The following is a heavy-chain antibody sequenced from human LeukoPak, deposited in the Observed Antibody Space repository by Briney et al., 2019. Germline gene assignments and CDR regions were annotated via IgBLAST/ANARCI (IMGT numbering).Heavy chain of an antibody. Sequence: MSSETLSLTCTVSGGSISSYYWSWIRQPPGKGLEWIGYIYYSGSTNYNPSLKSRVTISVDTSKNQFSLKLSSVTAADTAVYYCASPTSIPIEDGSTPELDYWGQGTLVTVSS. CDR2: IYYSGST. CDR1: GGSISSYY. CDR3: ASPTSIPIEDGSTPELDY. V-gene: IGHV4-59*01. J-gene: IGHJ4*02. D-gene: IGHD3-10*01.